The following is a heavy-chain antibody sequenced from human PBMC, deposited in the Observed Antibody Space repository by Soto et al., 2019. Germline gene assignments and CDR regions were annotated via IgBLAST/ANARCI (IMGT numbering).Heavy chain of an antibody. J-gene: IGHJ6*02. Sequence: GGSLRLSCAASGFTFSSYAMNWVRQAPGKGLEWVSAISGSGGSTYYADSVKGRFTISRDNSKNMLYLDINSLRAEDKAVYYCVKDLVRSYYGAIYYGMDVWGQGTTVTVSS. CDR1: GFTFSSYA. V-gene: IGHV3-23*01. CDR2: ISGSGGST. D-gene: IGHD1-26*01. CDR3: VKDLVRSYYGAIYYGMDV.